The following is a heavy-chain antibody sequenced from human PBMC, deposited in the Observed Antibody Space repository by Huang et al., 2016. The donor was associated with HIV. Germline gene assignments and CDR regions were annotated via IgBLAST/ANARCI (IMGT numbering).Heavy chain of an antibody. J-gene: IGHJ4*02. V-gene: IGHV1-69*13. CDR1: GGGSSSYA. CDR3: ARSGPRWGLATIWTLVY. D-gene: IGHD5-12*01. CDR2: ISPIFGTT. Sequence: QVQLVQSGAEVKKPGSSVKLSCQSSGGGSSSYAISWVRQARGQGLEWMGGISPIFGTTDYAPRFQGRVTITADESTNTAYIELSSLEYDDTALYYCARSGPRWGLATIWTLVYWGQGTLVTVSS.